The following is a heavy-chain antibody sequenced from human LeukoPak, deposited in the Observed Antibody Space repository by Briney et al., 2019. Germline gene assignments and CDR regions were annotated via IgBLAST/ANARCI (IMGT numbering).Heavy chain of an antibody. V-gene: IGHV1-18*01. CDR1: GYTFTSYG. CDR3: ARSHFFDYSSYYYYYMDV. J-gene: IGHJ6*03. D-gene: IGHD4-11*01. CDR2: ISAYNGNT. Sequence: ASVKVSCKASGYTFTSYGISWVRQAPGQGLEWMGWISAYNGNTNYAQKLQGRVTMTTDTSTSTAYMELRSLRSDDAAVYYCARSHFFDYSSYYYYYMDVWGKGTTVTVSS.